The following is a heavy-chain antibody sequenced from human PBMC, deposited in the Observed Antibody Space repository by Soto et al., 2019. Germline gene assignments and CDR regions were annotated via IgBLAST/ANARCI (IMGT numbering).Heavy chain of an antibody. D-gene: IGHD1-26*01. J-gene: IGHJ4*02. Sequence: SETLSLTCTVSRGYISNHYWSWIRQPAGKGLEWIGRIYTSGSTNYNSSLKSRVTMSVDTSKNQSSLKLNSETAADTAVYYWAREASGSRPFDYWGKGTLVTVSS. CDR1: RGYISNHY. CDR3: AREASGSRPFDY. V-gene: IGHV4-4*07. CDR2: IYTSGST.